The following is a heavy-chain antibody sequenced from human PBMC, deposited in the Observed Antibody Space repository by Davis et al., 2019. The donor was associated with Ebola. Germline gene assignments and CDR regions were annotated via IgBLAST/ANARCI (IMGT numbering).Heavy chain of an antibody. CDR1: GGSISSGAYS. Sequence: SETLSLTCTVSGGSISSGAYSWCWIRQPAGKGLEWIGRIYTSGSTNYNPSHKSRLTLSVDTSKNQFSLSLTSVTAADTAVYYCARDDVTGLLDSWGQGSRVIVSS. CDR2: IYTSGST. CDR3: ARDDVTGLLDS. V-gene: IGHV4-61*02. J-gene: IGHJ4*02. D-gene: IGHD2-8*02.